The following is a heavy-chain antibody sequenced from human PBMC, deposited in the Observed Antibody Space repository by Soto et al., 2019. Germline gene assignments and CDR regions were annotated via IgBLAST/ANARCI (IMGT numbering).Heavy chain of an antibody. V-gene: IGHV3-23*01. CDR2: ISGGGDTT. J-gene: IGHJ4*02. Sequence: EVQLLESGGGLVQPGGSLRLSCAASGFTFNNYAMTWVRQAPGKGLEWVSAISGGGDTTSYADSVKGRFTVSRDGSKNTLYLQMSSLRAEHTALYYCAKGRGGSGSLTPRVDFWGQGTPVTVSS. D-gene: IGHD3-10*01. CDR1: GFTFNNYA. CDR3: AKGRGGSGSLTPRVDF.